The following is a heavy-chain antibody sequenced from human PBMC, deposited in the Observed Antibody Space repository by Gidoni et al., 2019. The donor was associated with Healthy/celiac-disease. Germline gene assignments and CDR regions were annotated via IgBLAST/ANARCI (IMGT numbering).Heavy chain of an antibody. CDR1: GGSISSSSYY. J-gene: IGHJ4*02. D-gene: IGHD3-10*01. Sequence: QLQLQESGPGLVKPSETLSLTCTVSGGSISSSSYYWVWIRQPPGKGREWVGSIYYSGSTHYNPSLKSRVTISVDTSKNQFSLKLSSVTAADTAVYYCYGSGSYFIDYWGQGTLVTVSS. V-gene: IGHV4-39*07. CDR3: YGSGSYFIDY. CDR2: IYYSGST.